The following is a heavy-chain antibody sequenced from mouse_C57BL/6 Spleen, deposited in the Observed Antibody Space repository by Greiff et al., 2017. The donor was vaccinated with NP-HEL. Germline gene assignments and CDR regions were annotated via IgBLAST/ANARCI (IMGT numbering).Heavy chain of an antibody. Sequence: EVKLVESGGGLVKPGGSLKLSCAASGFTFSDYGMHWVRQAPEKGLEWVAYISSGSSTIYYADTVKGRFTISRDNAKNTLFLQMTSLRSEDTAMYYGARVRRYYAMDYWGQGTSVTVSS. CDR3: ARVRRYYAMDY. V-gene: IGHV5-17*01. CDR2: ISSGSSTI. CDR1: GFTFSDYG. J-gene: IGHJ4*01.